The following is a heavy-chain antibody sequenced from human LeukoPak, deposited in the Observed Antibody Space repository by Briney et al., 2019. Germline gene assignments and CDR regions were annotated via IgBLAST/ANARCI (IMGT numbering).Heavy chain of an antibody. CDR2: IRYDGSNK. J-gene: IGHJ4*02. D-gene: IGHD3-22*01. CDR3: AKSFLLYYYDSSGYSYFDY. Sequence: PGGSLRLSCAASGFTLSSYGMHWVRQAPGKGLEWVAFIRYDGSNKYYADSVKGRFTISRDNSKNTLYLQMNSVRAEDTAVYYCAKSFLLYYYDSSGYSYFDYWGQGTLVTVSS. CDR1: GFTLSSYG. V-gene: IGHV3-30*02.